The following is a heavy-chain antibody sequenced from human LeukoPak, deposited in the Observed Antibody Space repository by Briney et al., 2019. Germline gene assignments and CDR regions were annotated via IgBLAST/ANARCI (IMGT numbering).Heavy chain of an antibody. CDR2: IYSGGST. Sequence: GGSLRLSWAASGLTFSRFAMSWVRQAPGKGREWVSLIYSGGSTYNADSVKDRFTISRDNSKNTVYLQMNSLRAEDTAVYYCASRTTVTDADGFDIWGQGTMVTVSS. CDR3: ASRTTVTDADGFDI. J-gene: IGHJ3*02. V-gene: IGHV3-66*01. CDR1: GLTFSRFA. D-gene: IGHD4-17*01.